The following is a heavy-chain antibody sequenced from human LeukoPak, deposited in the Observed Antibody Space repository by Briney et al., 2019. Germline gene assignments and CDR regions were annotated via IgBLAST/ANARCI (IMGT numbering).Heavy chain of an antibody. D-gene: IGHD3-22*01. CDR2: IYSDGRT. CDR3: GRDRHDSSGYYPIYYYYYGMDV. Sequence: GGSLRLSCAASGFTVSSSYMSWVRQAPGKGLEWVSIIYSDGRTYYADSVTGRFTISRNSSKNTLYLQMNSLRAEDTAVYYCGRDRHDSSGYYPIYYYYYGMDVWGQGTTVTVSS. V-gene: IGHV3-53*01. CDR1: GFTVSSSY. J-gene: IGHJ6*02.